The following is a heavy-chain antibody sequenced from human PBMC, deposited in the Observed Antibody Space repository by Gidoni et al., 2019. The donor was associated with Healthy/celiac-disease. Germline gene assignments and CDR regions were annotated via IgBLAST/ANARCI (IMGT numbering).Heavy chain of an antibody. CDR3: ARARIHRWPYFDY. Sequence: QVQLQQWGAGLLKPSETLSLTCAVYAGSFSGYYWSWLRQPPGKGISWIGEINHSGSTNYNPSLKSRVTISVDTSKNQFSLKLSSVTAADTAVYYCARARIHRWPYFDYWGQGTLVTVSS. J-gene: IGHJ4*02. CDR1: AGSFSGYY. V-gene: IGHV4-34*01. CDR2: INHSGST. D-gene: IGHD2-15*01.